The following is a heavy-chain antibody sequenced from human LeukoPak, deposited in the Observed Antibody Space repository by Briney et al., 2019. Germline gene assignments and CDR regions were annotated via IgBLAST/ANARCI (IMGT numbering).Heavy chain of an antibody. CDR3: ARSGLPPKNYYYYGMDV. CDR2: IIPIFGTA. Sequence: GASVKVSCKASGGTFSSYAISWVRQAPGQGLEWMGGIIPIFGTANYAQKFQGRVTITTDESTSTAYMELSSLRSEDTAVYYCARSGLPPKNYYYYGMDVWGQGTTVTVSS. D-gene: IGHD3-10*01. J-gene: IGHJ6*02. CDR1: GGTFSSYA. V-gene: IGHV1-69*05.